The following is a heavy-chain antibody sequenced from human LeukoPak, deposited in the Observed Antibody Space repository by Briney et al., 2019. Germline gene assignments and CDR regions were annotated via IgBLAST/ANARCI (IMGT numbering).Heavy chain of an antibody. D-gene: IGHD6-19*01. CDR3: ARGFLSSGWSPRGYFDY. V-gene: IGHV4-4*07. J-gene: IGHJ4*02. Sequence: SETLSLTCTVSGGSISSYYWSWIRQPAGKGLEWIGCIYTSGSTNYNPSLKSRVTMSVDTSKNQFSLKLSSVTAADTAVYYCARGFLSSGWSPRGYFDYWGQGTLVTVSS. CDR2: IYTSGST. CDR1: GGSISSYY.